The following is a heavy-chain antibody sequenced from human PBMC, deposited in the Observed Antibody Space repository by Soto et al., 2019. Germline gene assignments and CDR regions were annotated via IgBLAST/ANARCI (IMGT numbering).Heavy chain of an antibody. CDR1: GFTFSSYS. CDR2: ISSSSSYI. Sequence: EVQLVESGGGLVKPGGSLRLSCAASGFTFSSYSMNWVRQAPGKGLEWVSSISSSSSYIYYADSVKGRFTISRDNAKNSLYLQMNSLRAEDTAVYYCAREVGSSWSMDVWGQGTTVTVSS. J-gene: IGHJ6*02. D-gene: IGHD6-13*01. V-gene: IGHV3-21*01. CDR3: AREVGSSWSMDV.